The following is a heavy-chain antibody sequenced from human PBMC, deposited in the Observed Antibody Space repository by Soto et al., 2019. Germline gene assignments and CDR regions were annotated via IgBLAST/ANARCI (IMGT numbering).Heavy chain of an antibody. J-gene: IGHJ5*01. Sequence: GESLKISCQASGYTFSTYWISWVRQMPGKDLEWMGTIEPSDSHANYSYSFQGHVSMSVDKSIGTAYLKWSGLKASDSAMYYCARITRSRHCVTKNCYSVARFDPWGQGTLVTVSS. CDR1: GYTFSTYW. D-gene: IGHD6-13*01. V-gene: IGHV5-10-1*01. CDR2: IEPSDSHA. CDR3: ARITRSRHCVTKNCYSVARFDP.